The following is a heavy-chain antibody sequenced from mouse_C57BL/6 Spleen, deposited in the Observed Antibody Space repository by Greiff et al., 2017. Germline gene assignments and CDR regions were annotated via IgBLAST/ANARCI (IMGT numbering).Heavy chain of an antibody. D-gene: IGHD2-3*01. J-gene: IGHJ2*01. Sequence: EVHLVESGGGLVQPKGSLKLSCAASGFSFNTYAMNWVRQAPGKGLEWVARIRSKSNNYATYYADSVKDRFTISRDDSESMLYLQMNNLKTEDTAMYYCVRQYDGYLYYFDYWGQGTTLTVSS. V-gene: IGHV10-1*01. CDR2: IRSKSNNYAT. CDR1: GFSFNTYA. CDR3: VRQYDGYLYYFDY.